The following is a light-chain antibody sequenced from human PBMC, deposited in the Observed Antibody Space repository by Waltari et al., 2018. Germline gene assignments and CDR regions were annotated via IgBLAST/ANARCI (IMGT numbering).Light chain of an antibody. V-gene: IGLV2-8*01. Sequence: QSALTQPPSASGSPGQSVTISCTGTSSDVGGYNYVSWYQQHPGKVPKLVIFEVSKRRAGVPARFSGSRSGNTGSLTVSGLQAEDEADYYCSSYAGSNTYVLFGGGTKLTVL. CDR1: SSDVGGYNY. CDR2: EVS. CDR3: SSYAGSNTYVL. J-gene: IGLJ2*01.